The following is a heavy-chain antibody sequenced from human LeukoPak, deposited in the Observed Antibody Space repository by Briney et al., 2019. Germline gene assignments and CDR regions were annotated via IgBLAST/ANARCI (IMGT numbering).Heavy chain of an antibody. CDR3: ARGAVAGLDY. Sequence: SQTLSLTCAVYGGSISIGGYSWSWIRLPPGKGLEWIGYIYHSGSTYYNPSLKSRVTISVDRSKNQFSLKLSSVTAADTAVYYCARGAVAGLDYWGQGTLVTVSS. CDR1: GGSISIGGYS. D-gene: IGHD6-19*01. CDR2: IYHSGST. V-gene: IGHV4-30-2*01. J-gene: IGHJ4*02.